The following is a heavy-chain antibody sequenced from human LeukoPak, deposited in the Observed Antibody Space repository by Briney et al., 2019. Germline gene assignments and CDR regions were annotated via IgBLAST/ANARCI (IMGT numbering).Heavy chain of an antibody. V-gene: IGHV4-61*01. CDR1: GGSVSSGSYY. D-gene: IGHD6-19*01. CDR2: IYYSGST. J-gene: IGHJ4*02. CDR3: AGAWPKDSSGWYTIDY. Sequence: PSETLSLTCTVSGGSVSSGSYYWSWIRQPPGKGLEWIGYIYYSGSTNYNPSLKSRVTISVDTSKNQFSLKLGSVTAADTAVYYCAGAWPKDSSGWYTIDYWGQGTLVTVSS.